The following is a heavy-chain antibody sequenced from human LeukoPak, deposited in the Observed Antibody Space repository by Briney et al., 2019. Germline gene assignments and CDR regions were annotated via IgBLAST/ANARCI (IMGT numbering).Heavy chain of an antibody. Sequence: SETLSLTCSVSGASISSQYWTWIRQPPGKGLEWIGYIYNSGSTNYNPSLKSRVTMSIDTSKNQFSLRLTSVTAADTAVYYCARRRIDSMYNWFDPWGQGTLVIISS. V-gene: IGHV4-59*11. CDR3: ARRRIDSMYNWFDP. CDR2: IYNSGST. D-gene: IGHD2-21*01. CDR1: GASISSQY. J-gene: IGHJ5*02.